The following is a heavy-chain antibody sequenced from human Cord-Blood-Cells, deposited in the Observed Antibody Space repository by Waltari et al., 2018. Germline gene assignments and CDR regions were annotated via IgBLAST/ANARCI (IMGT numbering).Heavy chain of an antibody. Sequence: EVQLVESGGGLVQPGGSLKLSCAASGFTFSGSAMHWVRQASGKGLEWVGRIRSKANSYAKAYAASVKGRLTISREDSKNTAYLQMNSLKTEDTAVYYCTRHDGESIPFDIWGQGTMVTVSS. J-gene: IGHJ3*02. V-gene: IGHV3-73*02. CDR3: TRHDGESIPFDI. D-gene: IGHD3-10*01. CDR2: IRSKANSYAK. CDR1: GFTFSGSA.